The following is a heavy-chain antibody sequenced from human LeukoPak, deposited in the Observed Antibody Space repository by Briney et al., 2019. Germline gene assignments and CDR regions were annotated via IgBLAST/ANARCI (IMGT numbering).Heavy chain of an antibody. Sequence: GGSLRLSCAVSGFTFSSYVMSWVRQAPGKGLEWVSAISGSGGITFYADSVKGRFTISRDSSKNTVYLQMNSLRAEDTAVYYCAKSGREYSSSWYNFDYWGQGTLVTVSS. V-gene: IGHV3-23*01. CDR2: ISGSGGIT. CDR1: GFTFSSYV. CDR3: AKSGREYSSSWYNFDY. D-gene: IGHD6-13*01. J-gene: IGHJ4*02.